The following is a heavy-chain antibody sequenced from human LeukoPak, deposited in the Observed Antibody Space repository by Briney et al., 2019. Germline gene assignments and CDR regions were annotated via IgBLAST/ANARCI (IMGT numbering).Heavy chain of an antibody. CDR3: ARFMPGGSYWTNFDY. CDR1: GYTFTSYG. Sequence: ASVKVSCEASGYTFTSYGISWVRQAPGQGLEWMGWISAYNGNTNYAQKLQGRVTMTTDTSTSTAYMELRSLRSDDTAVYYCARFMPGGSYWTNFDYWGQGTLVTVSS. J-gene: IGHJ4*02. D-gene: IGHD1-26*01. CDR2: ISAYNGNT. V-gene: IGHV1-18*01.